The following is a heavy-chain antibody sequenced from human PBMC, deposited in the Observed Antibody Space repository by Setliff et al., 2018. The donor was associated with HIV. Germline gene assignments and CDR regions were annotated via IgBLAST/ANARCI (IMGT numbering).Heavy chain of an antibody. D-gene: IGHD6-13*01. J-gene: IGHJ3*02. CDR2: IIPILGIA. CDR1: GGTFSSYA. CDR3: ARDDRGRSSWYPDAFDI. Sequence: GASVKVSCKASGGTFSSYAISWVRQAPGQGLEWMGGIIPILGIANYAQKFQGRVTITTDESTSTAYMELSSLRSEDTAVYYCARDDRGRSSWYPDAFDIWGQGTMVTVSS. V-gene: IGHV1-69*10.